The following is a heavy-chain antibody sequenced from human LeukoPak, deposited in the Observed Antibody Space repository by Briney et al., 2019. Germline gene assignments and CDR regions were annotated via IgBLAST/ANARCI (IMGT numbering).Heavy chain of an antibody. D-gene: IGHD4-17*01. Sequence: GESLKISCKGSGXRFTSYWIAWVRQMHGKGLEWMGIIYPSDSDTRYSPSFQGQVTISADKSISTAYLQWSSLKASDTAMYYCAIPMTTVTTFDYWGQGTLVTVSS. CDR3: AIPMTTVTTFDY. V-gene: IGHV5-51*01. CDR2: IYPSDSDT. CDR1: GXRFTSYW. J-gene: IGHJ4*02.